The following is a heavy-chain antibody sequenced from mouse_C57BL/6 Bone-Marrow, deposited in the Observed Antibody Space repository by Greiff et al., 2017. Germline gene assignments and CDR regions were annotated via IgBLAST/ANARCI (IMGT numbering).Heavy chain of an antibody. CDR3: AREGDDAWFAY. CDR2: INPDCGST. Sequence: VQLQQSGPELVKPGASVKISCKASGYSFTDYNMNWVKQSNGKSLEWIGVINPDCGSTSYNQKVKGKATLTVDQSSSTAYMQLNSLTSEYSAVYYCAREGDDAWFAYWGQGTLVTVSA. V-gene: IGHV1-39*01. D-gene: IGHD3-3*01. CDR1: GYSFTDYN. J-gene: IGHJ3*01.